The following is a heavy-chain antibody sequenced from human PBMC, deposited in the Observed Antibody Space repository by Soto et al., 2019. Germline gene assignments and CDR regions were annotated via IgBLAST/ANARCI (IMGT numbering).Heavy chain of an antibody. V-gene: IGHV5-51*01. Sequence: GESLKISCKGSGYSFTSYWIGWVRQMPGKGLEWMGIIYPGDSDTRYSPSFQGQVTISADKSISTAYLQWSSLKASDTAMYYCARQGRYYDSSGYYRYAFDIRGQRTMVTVSS. D-gene: IGHD3-22*01. CDR2: IYPGDSDT. CDR1: GYSFTSYW. J-gene: IGHJ3*02. CDR3: ARQGRYYDSSGYYRYAFDI.